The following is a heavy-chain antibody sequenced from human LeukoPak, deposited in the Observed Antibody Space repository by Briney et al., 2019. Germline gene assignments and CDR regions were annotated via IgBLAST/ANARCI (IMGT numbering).Heavy chain of an antibody. D-gene: IGHD5-24*01. V-gene: IGHV3-74*01. Sequence: GSLRLSCAASGFTFSSYWMHWVRQAPGKGLVWVSRINSDGSSTNYADSVKGRFTISRDNAMNTLYLQMNSLRAEDTAVYYCAKDRGDVEMATMYYFDYWGQGTLVTVSS. J-gene: IGHJ4*02. CDR3: AKDRGDVEMATMYYFDY. CDR1: GFTFSSYW. CDR2: INSDGSST.